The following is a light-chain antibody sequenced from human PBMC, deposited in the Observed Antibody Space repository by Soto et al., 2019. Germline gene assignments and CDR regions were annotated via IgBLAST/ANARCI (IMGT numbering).Light chain of an antibody. CDR2: DDN. J-gene: IGLJ1*01. V-gene: IGLV1-51*01. CDR1: SSNIGGNS. Sequence: QSVLTQPPSVSAAPGQKVTISCSGSSSNIGGNSVSWYRQLPGTAPKLLIYDDNQRPSGIPDRFSGSKSGTSATLGITGFQAGDEADYYCGSWDSSLSAYVFGTGTKVTVL. CDR3: GSWDSSLSAYV.